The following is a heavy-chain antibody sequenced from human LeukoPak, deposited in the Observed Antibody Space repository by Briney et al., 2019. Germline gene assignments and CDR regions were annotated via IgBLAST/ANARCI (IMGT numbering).Heavy chain of an antibody. V-gene: IGHV3-21*01. CDR3: ARGADGVSSNSRGWFDP. CDR1: GFTFNSYT. Sequence: GGSLRLSCTASGFTFNSYTFNWVRQAPGKGLEWVSSISTSHSYIYYADSVKGRFTISRDNARNSLYLQMNTLRAEDTAVYSCARGADGVSSNSRGWFDPWGQGTLVTVSS. CDR2: ISTSHSYI. D-gene: IGHD2-15*01. J-gene: IGHJ5*02.